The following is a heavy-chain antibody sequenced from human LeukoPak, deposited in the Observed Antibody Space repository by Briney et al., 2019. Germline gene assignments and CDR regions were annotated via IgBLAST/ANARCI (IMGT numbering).Heavy chain of an antibody. D-gene: IGHD3-10*01. V-gene: IGHV1-18*01. J-gene: IGHJ6*02. CDR1: GYTFTSYG. CDR2: ISGYNGNT. Sequence: ASVKVSCKASGYTFTSYGISWGRQAPGQGLEWMGWISGYNGNTNYPQKLQDRVTMTTEPSTSTAYMELRSLRSDDTAVYYCASGTTTMIRGVYYYYYGMDVWGQGTTVTVSS. CDR3: ASGTTTMIRGVYYYYYGMDV.